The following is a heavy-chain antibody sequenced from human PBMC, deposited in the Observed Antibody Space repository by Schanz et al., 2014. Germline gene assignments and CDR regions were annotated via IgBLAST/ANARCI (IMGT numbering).Heavy chain of an antibody. J-gene: IGHJ6*02. V-gene: IGHV3-74*01. Sequence: EVFLVESGGGLVQPGGSLRLSCATSGFTFSSQWMHWVRQVPGKGPEWVSRINSDGSNINYADFVKGRFTISRDNSKNSLYLQMNSLRTEDTALYYCAKDSRGSSFDMDVWGQGTTVTVSS. CDR3: AKDSRGSSFDMDV. CDR1: GFTFSSQW. CDR2: INSDGSNI. D-gene: IGHD1-26*01.